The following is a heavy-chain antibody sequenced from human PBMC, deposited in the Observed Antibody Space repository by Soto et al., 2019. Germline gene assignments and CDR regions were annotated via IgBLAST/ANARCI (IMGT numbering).Heavy chain of an antibody. V-gene: IGHV1-69*01. D-gene: IGHD2-8*01. CDR3: ARAFTYCTNGVCSTNWYFDL. J-gene: IGHJ2*01. CDR1: GGTFSSYA. Sequence: QVQLVQSGAEVKKPGSSVKVSCKASGGTFSSYAISWVRQAPGQGLEWMGGIIPIFGTANYAQKFQGRVTITADESTGTAYMELSSLRSEDTAVYYCARAFTYCTNGVCSTNWYFDLWGRGTLVTVSS. CDR2: IIPIFGTA.